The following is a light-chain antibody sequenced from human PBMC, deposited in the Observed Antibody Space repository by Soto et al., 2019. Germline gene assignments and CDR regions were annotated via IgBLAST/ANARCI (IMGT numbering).Light chain of an antibody. CDR1: QDISTW. CDR2: TAS. J-gene: IGKJ4*01. CDR3: QQAKSYPIT. V-gene: IGKV1-12*01. Sequence: IPMTQSPSSVSASVGDRVTITCLASQDISTWLAWYQQKPGKAPKLLIYTASSLQSGVPSRFSGSGSGTDFTLTSSNLQPEDVATYYWQQAKSYPITCDGGTEVEMK.